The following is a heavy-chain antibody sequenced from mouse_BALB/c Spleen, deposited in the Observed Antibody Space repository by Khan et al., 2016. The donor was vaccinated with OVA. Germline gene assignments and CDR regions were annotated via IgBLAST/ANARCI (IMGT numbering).Heavy chain of an antibody. Sequence: DVKLVESGGDLVKPGGSLKLSCAASGFTFSNYGMSWVRRTPDKRLEWVATISSDGTYTYYPDSVKGRFTISRNNAKNTLYLQMSSLKSEDTAMYYCTSHLTGSFAYWGQGTLVTVSA. D-gene: IGHD4-1*01. V-gene: IGHV5-6*02. CDR3: TSHLTGSFAY. J-gene: IGHJ3*01. CDR1: GFTFSNYG. CDR2: ISSDGTYT.